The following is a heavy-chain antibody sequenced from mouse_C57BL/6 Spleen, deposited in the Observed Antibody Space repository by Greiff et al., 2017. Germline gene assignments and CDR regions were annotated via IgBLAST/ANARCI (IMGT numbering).Heavy chain of an antibody. D-gene: IGHD3-2*02. CDR3: ARSGTAQATLYDY. CDR1: GYTFTSYW. CDR2: IDPSDSYT. Sequence: QVQLQQPGTELVKPGASVKLSCKASGYTFTSYWMHWVKQRPGQGLEWIGEIDPSDSYTNYNQKFKGKSTLTVDKSSSTAYMQLSSLTSEDSAVYYCARSGTAQATLYDYWGQGTTLTVSS. J-gene: IGHJ2*01. V-gene: IGHV1-69*01.